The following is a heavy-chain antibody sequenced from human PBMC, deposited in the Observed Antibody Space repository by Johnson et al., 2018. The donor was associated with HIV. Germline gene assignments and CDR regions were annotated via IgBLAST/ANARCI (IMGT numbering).Heavy chain of an antibody. Sequence: VQLVESGGGVVQPGRSLRLSCAASGFTFSSYGMHWVRQAPGKGLEWVAVIWYDGSNKYYADSVKGRFTISRDNSKNTLYLQMNSLRAEDTAVYYCAKPQDGYNQKWGAFDIWGQGTMVTISS. CDR1: GFTFSSYG. CDR2: IWYDGSNK. CDR3: AKPQDGYNQKWGAFDI. D-gene: IGHD5-24*01. V-gene: IGHV3-33*06. J-gene: IGHJ3*02.